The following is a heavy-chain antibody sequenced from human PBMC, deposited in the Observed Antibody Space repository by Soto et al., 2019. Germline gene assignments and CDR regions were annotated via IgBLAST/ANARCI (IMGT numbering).Heavy chain of an antibody. CDR3: ARSHNYYYYYMDV. CDR1: GGSFSGHY. V-gene: IGHV4-34*01. CDR2: INHSGST. J-gene: IGHJ6*03. Sequence: SETLSLTCAVYGGSFSGHYWTWIRQPPGKGLEWIGEINHSGSTNYSPSLKSRVTISVDTSKNQFSLKLRSVTAADTAVYYCARSHNYYYYYMDVWGKGTTVTVSS.